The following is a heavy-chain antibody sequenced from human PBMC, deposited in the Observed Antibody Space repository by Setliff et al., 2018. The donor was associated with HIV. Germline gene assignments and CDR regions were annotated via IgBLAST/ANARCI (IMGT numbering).Heavy chain of an antibody. CDR1: GYSVSSSYF. D-gene: IGHD1-1*01. J-gene: IGHJ4*02. CDR2: IFYTGFT. V-gene: IGHV4-39*02. Sequence: TSETLSLTCAVSGYSVSSSYFWGWFRQSPGGGLEWIGNIFYTGFTHYNPSLKSRVTISIDTSKNHFSLSLASVSDADTAVYYCTREGRGDPALATTRLDYWGQGKLVTVSS. CDR3: TREGRGDPALATTRLDY.